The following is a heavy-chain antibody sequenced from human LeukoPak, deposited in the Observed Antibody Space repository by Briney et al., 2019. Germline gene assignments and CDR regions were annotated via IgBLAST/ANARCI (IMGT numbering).Heavy chain of an antibody. Sequence: GGSLRLSCAASGFTFSSYGMHWVRQAPGKGLEWVAAISGSGGSTYYADSVKGRFTISRDNSKNTLYLQMNSLRAEDTAVYYCAKDVPGIAAAGTDFDYWGQGTLVTVSS. V-gene: IGHV3-23*01. D-gene: IGHD6-13*01. CDR3: AKDVPGIAAAGTDFDY. J-gene: IGHJ4*02. CDR1: GFTFSSYG. CDR2: ISGSGGST.